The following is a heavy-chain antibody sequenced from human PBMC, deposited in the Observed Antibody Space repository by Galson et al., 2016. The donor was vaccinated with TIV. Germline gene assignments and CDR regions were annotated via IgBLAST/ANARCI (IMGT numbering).Heavy chain of an antibody. V-gene: IGHV1-69*13. Sequence: SVKASCKASGDNFSTYPFNWVRQAPGQGLEWVGGFIPLFGTANYAQKFQGRVTITADESTSTLYMEVSSLRSEDTAVYYCAKDRNTAMDTYHYYYGMDVWGQGTTVIVSS. D-gene: IGHD5-18*01. CDR1: GDNFSTYP. J-gene: IGHJ6*02. CDR2: FIPLFGTA. CDR3: AKDRNTAMDTYHYYYGMDV.